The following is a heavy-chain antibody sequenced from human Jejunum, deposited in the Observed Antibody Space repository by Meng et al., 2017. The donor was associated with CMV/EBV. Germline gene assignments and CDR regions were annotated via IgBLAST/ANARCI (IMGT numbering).Heavy chain of an antibody. CDR2: INEDGSLN. CDR3: EGGEGY. Sequence: VRLSCAAAGLTFGTDWRSGVRQGPGKGLEWVANINEDGSLNHYVDSVKGRFTISRDNAQNSLYLQMNSLRADDTAVYYCEGGEGYWGQGTLVTVSS. CDR1: GLTFGTDW. J-gene: IGHJ4*02. D-gene: IGHD1-26*01. V-gene: IGHV3-7*04.